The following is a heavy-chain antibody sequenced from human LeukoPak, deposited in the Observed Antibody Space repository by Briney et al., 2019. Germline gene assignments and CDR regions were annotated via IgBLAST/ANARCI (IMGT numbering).Heavy chain of an antibody. CDR2: ISYDGSNK. CDR3: ARDRAVIAAAGPAYYFDY. J-gene: IGHJ4*02. Sequence: PGGSLRLSCAASGFTFSSYAMHWVRQAPGKGLEWVAVISYDGSNKYYADSVKGRFTISRDNSKNTLYLQMNSLRAEDTAVYYCARDRAVIAAAGPAYYFDYWGQGTLVTVSS. D-gene: IGHD6-13*01. V-gene: IGHV3-30*04. CDR1: GFTFSSYA.